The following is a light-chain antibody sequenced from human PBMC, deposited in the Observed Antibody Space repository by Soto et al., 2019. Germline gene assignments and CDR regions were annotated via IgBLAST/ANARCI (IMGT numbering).Light chain of an antibody. Sequence: EILLTQSPRTLSMFPGEKATLSLRGSQSVRSNCLAWYQQKPGQAPRLLIYGASNRATGIPDRFSGSGSGTDFTLTISRLEPEDFAVYYCQQYGSSPQTFGQGTRLEIK. CDR3: QQYGSSPQT. J-gene: IGKJ5*01. V-gene: IGKV3-20*01. CDR1: QSVRSNC. CDR2: GAS.